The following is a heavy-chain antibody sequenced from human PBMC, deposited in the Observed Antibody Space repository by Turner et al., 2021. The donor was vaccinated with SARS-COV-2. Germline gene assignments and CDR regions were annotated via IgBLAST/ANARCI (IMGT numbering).Heavy chain of an antibody. V-gene: IGHV3-53*01. Sequence: EVQLVESGGGLIQPGGSLRPSCAASEFTVSSNYMSWVRQAPGKGLEWVSVIYSGGSTYYADSVKGRFTISRDNSKNTLYLQMNSLRAEDTAVYYCARDLGGLRFDYWGQGTLVTVSS. CDR3: ARDLGGLRFDY. J-gene: IGHJ4*02. D-gene: IGHD2-15*01. CDR2: IYSGGST. CDR1: EFTVSSNY.